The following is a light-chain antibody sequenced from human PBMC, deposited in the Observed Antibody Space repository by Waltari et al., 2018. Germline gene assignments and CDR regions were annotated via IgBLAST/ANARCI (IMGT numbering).Light chain of an antibody. Sequence: EIVMTQSPATLSVSQGESATLSCRASQSISTNLAWYQQKPGQAPRLLIYGASTRATGFPARFSGSGFGTEFTLTISSLRSEDFAVYYCQHYHNWPPITFGQGTRLEIK. CDR3: QHYHNWPPIT. CDR2: GAS. V-gene: IGKV3-15*01. J-gene: IGKJ5*01. CDR1: QSISTN.